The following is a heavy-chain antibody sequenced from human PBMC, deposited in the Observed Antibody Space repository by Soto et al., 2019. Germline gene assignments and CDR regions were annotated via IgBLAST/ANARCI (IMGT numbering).Heavy chain of an antibody. CDR2: IWYDGSNK. Sequence: GGSLRLSCAASGFTFSSYGMHWVRQAPGKGLEWVAVIWYDGSNKYYADSVKGRFTISRDNSKNTLYLQMNSLRAEDTAVYYCARDWPYSSSPLGDYYYGMDVWGQGTTVTVSS. CDR3: ARDWPYSSSPLGDYYYGMDV. CDR1: GFTFSSYG. V-gene: IGHV3-33*01. D-gene: IGHD6-6*01. J-gene: IGHJ6*02.